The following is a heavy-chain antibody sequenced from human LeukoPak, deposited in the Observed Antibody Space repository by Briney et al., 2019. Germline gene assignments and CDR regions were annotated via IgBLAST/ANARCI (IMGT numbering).Heavy chain of an antibody. CDR1: GYSSTSYW. Sequence: GESLKISCKGSGYSSTSYWIGWVRQMPGKGLEWMGIIYPGDSDTRYSPSFQGQVTISADKSISTAYLQWSSLKASDTAMYYCARPIGPYYYGSGSYDAFDIWGQGTMVTVSS. D-gene: IGHD3-10*01. CDR3: ARPIGPYYYGSGSYDAFDI. V-gene: IGHV5-51*01. J-gene: IGHJ3*02. CDR2: IYPGDSDT.